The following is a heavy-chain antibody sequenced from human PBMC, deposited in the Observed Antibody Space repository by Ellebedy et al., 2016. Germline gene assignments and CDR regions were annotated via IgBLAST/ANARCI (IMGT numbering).Heavy chain of an antibody. Sequence: GGSLRLXCAASGFIFSNYAMSWFRRSPGRGLEWVSTISSSGDGTNDADSVKGRFTISRDNAGNTLFLQMNSLRAEDTAVYYCAKDGSYWDFDYWGQGTLVTVSS. D-gene: IGHD1-26*01. CDR2: ISSSGDGT. CDR1: GFIFSNYA. CDR3: AKDGSYWDFDY. V-gene: IGHV3-23*01. J-gene: IGHJ4*02.